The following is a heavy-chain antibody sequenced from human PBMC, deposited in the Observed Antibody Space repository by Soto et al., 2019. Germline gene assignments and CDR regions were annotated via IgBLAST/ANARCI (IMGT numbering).Heavy chain of an antibody. Sequence: SETLSVTSSVGGGSSSSYSGSCIRQPPGKGLEWIAYIYYSGSTNYHPSLKSRVSISVDTSKNQFSLKPSSVTAADTAVYYCERVTWDRKKWLDPWGHGTLVTVSS. J-gene: IGHJ5*02. CDR3: ERVTWDRKKWLDP. D-gene: IGHD1-26*01. CDR1: GGSSSSYS. V-gene: IGHV4-59*01. CDR2: IYYSGST.